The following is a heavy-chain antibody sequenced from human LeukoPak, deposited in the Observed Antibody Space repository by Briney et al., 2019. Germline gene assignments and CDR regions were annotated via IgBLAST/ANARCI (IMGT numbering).Heavy chain of an antibody. CDR3: ARGGRSLVAAQFDL. CDR1: GGSFSGYY. V-gene: IGHV4-34*01. CDR2: INHSGST. J-gene: IGHJ2*01. D-gene: IGHD2-15*01. Sequence: SETLSLTCAVYGGSFSGYYWSWIRQPPGKGLEWIGEINHSGSTNYNPSLKSRVTISVDTSKNQFSLKLSSVAAADTAVYYCARGGRSLVAAQFDLWGRGTLVTVSS.